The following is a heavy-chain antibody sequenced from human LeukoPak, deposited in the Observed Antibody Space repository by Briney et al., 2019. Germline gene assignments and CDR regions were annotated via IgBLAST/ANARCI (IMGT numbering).Heavy chain of an antibody. V-gene: IGHV3-74*01. CDR3: AIMYSGVRGDFDY. CDR2: IYNDGSST. CDR1: GFTFSNYW. D-gene: IGHD1-26*01. J-gene: IGHJ4*02. Sequence: AGGSLRLSCAASGFTFSNYWMHWVRQAPGKGLAWVSRIYNDGSSTNYADSVKGRFTISRDNAKNTLYLQMNSLRAEDTAVYYCAIMYSGVRGDFDYWGQGTLVTVSS.